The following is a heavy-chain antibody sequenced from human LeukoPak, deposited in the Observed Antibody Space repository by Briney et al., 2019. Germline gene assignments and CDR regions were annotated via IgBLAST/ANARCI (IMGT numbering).Heavy chain of an antibody. V-gene: IGHV4-30-4*01. CDR3: ARGDDGSGYSPFDY. D-gene: IGHD3-22*01. CDR2: IYYSGST. Sequence: SQTLSLTCTVSGGSIRSGDYYWSWIRQPPGKGLEWIGYIYYSGSTYYSPSLKSRVTISVDTSKNQFCLKLSSVTAADTAVYYCARGDDGSGYSPFDYWGQGTLVTVSS. J-gene: IGHJ4*02. CDR1: GGSIRSGDYY.